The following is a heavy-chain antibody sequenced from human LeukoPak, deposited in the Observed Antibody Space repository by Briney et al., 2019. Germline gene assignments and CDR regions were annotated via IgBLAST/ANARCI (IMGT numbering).Heavy chain of an antibody. CDR3: ARVQGESAAGMAIPRYWFDP. Sequence: PGRSLRLSCAASGFTFSSYAMHWVRQAPGKGLEWVAVISYDGSNKYYADSVKGRFTISRDNSKNTLYLQMNSLRAEDTAVYYCARVQGESAAGMAIPRYWFDPWGQGTLVTVPS. V-gene: IGHV3-30-3*01. J-gene: IGHJ5*02. CDR2: ISYDGSNK. CDR1: GFTFSSYA. D-gene: IGHD6-13*01.